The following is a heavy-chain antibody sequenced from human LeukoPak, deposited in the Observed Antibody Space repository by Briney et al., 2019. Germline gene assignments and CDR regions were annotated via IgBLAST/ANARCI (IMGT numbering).Heavy chain of an antibody. CDR1: GFTFSSYA. D-gene: IGHD3-10*01. V-gene: IGHV3-30-3*01. J-gene: IGHJ4*02. CDR2: ISYDGSNK. CDR3: ARDWDNYGSGSYYAGPPDY. Sequence: GGSLRLSCAASGFTFSSYAMHWVRQAPGKGLEWVAVISYDGSNKYYADSVKGRFTISRDNSKNTLYLQMNSLRAEDTAVYYCARDWDNYGSGSYYAGPPDYWGQGTLVTVSS.